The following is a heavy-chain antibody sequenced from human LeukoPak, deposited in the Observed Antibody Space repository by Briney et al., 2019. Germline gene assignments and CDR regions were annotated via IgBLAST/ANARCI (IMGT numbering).Heavy chain of an antibody. CDR1: GGSISSGSYY. Sequence: PSETLSLTCTVSGGSISSGSYYWSWIRQPAGRGLEWIGRIYTSGSTNYNPSLKSRVTISVDTSKNQFSLKLSSVTAADTAVYYCARDHSSSPIDAFDIWGQGTMVTVSS. V-gene: IGHV4-61*02. CDR2: IYTSGST. CDR3: ARDHSSSPIDAFDI. D-gene: IGHD6-13*01. J-gene: IGHJ3*02.